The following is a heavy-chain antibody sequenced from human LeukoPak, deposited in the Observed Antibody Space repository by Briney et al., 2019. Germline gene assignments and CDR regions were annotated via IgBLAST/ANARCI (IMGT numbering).Heavy chain of an antibody. Sequence: PGGSLRLSCAAAGFTFSGYAMHWVRQAPGKWLEWGAVIAYDVSNKYSADSVKGRSTISSNKSKNTLYMQMKSLRAEDTDVYYCAREAAAASFDYWGQGTLVTVSS. CDR1: GFTFSGYA. CDR3: AREAAAASFDY. J-gene: IGHJ4*02. CDR2: IAYDVSNK. D-gene: IGHD2-15*01. V-gene: IGHV3-30*04.